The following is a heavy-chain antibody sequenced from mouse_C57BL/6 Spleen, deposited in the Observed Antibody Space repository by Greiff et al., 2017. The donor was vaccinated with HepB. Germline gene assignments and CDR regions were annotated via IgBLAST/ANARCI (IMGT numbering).Heavy chain of an antibody. V-gene: IGHV2-3*01. Sequence: VQLQESGPGLVAPSPSLSISCTASGFSLTSYGVSWVRQPPGKGLEWLGVIWGDGSTNYHSALISRLSISKDNSKSQVILKLNSLQTDDTATYYCASYYGSYAMDYWGQGTSVTVSS. J-gene: IGHJ4*01. CDR1: GFSLTSYG. CDR3: ASYYGSYAMDY. CDR2: IWGDGST. D-gene: IGHD1-1*01.